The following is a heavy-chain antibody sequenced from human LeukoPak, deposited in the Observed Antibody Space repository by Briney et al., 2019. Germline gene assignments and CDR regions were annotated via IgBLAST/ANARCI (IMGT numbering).Heavy chain of an antibody. CDR1: GGSISSGGYS. CDR3: ASVPHYSWYAFDI. D-gene: IGHD2-8*02. J-gene: IGHJ3*02. Sequence: SETLSLTCAVSGGSISSGGYSWSWIRQPPGKGLEWIGYIYHSGSTYYNPSLKSRVTISVDRSKNQFSLKLSSVTAADTAVYYCASVPHYSWYAFDIWGQGTMVTVSS. V-gene: IGHV4-30-2*01. CDR2: IYHSGST.